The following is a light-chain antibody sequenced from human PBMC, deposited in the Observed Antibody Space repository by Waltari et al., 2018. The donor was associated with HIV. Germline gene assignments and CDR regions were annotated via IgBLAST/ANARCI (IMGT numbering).Light chain of an antibody. CDR2: EVT. Sequence: QSALTQPASVSGSPGHSITISCTGTSSHVGSSELGSWYPQHTGEAPKLLIYEVTKRPSGVSNRFSGSKSGNTASLTISGLQAEDEADYYCCSCPRSGIRYVFGTGTKVTVL. J-gene: IGLJ1*01. CDR3: CSCPRSGIRYV. CDR1: SSHVGSSEL. V-gene: IGLV2-23*02.